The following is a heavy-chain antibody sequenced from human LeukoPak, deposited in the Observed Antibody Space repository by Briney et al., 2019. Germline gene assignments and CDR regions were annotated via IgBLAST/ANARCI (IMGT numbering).Heavy chain of an antibody. D-gene: IGHD3-9*01. CDR3: AKDLVLRYFDWFYFDY. CDR1: GFTFSSYA. J-gene: IGHJ4*02. Sequence: GGCLRLSCAASGFTFSSYAMGWVRQAPGRGLGWVSAISGSGGSTYYADSVKGRFTISRDNSKNTLYLQMNSLRAEDTAVYYCAKDLVLRYFDWFYFDYWGQGTLVTVSS. CDR2: ISGSGGST. V-gene: IGHV3-23*01.